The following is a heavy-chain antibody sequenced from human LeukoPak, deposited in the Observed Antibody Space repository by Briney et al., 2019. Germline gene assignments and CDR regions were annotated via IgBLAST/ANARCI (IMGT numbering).Heavy chain of an antibody. J-gene: IGHJ3*02. CDR3: ARAAIVGALLVAFDI. V-gene: IGHV1-69*13. CDR1: GGTFSSYA. Sequence: GASVKVPCKASGGTFSSYAISWVRQAPGQGLEWMGGIIPIFGTANYAQKFQGRVTITADESTSTAYMELSSLRSEDTAVYYCARAAIVGALLVAFDIWGQGTMVTVSS. D-gene: IGHD1-26*01. CDR2: IIPIFGTA.